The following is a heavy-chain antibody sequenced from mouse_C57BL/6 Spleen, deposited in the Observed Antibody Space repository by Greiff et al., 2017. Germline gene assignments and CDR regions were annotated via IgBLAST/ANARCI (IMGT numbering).Heavy chain of an antibody. CDR3: ARDSSESLDY. D-gene: IGHD3-2*02. CDR1: GYAFSSSW. Sequence: VQLQQSGPELVKPGASVKISCKASGYAFSSSWMNWVKQRPGKGLEWIGRIYPGGGDTNYNGKFKGKATLTADKSSSTAYMQLSSLTSEDSAVYFCARDSSESLDYWGQGTTLTVSS. V-gene: IGHV1-82*01. J-gene: IGHJ2*01. CDR2: IYPGGGDT.